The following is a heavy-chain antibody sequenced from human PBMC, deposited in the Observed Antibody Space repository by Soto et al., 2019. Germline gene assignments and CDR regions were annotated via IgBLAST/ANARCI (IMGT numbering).Heavy chain of an antibody. V-gene: IGHV3-23*01. CDR2: ISGSGGST. CDR1: GFTFSSYA. Sequence: GGSLRLSCAASGFTFSSYAMSWVRQAPGKGLEWVSAISGSGGSTYYADSVKGRFTISRDNSKNTLYLQMNSLRAEDTAVYYCAKAPYYDYVWGSPQFDYWGQGTLVTVSS. CDR3: AKAPYYDYVWGSPQFDY. J-gene: IGHJ4*02. D-gene: IGHD3-16*01.